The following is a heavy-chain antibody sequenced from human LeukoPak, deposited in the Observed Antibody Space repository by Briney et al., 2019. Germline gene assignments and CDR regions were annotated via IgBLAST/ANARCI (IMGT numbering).Heavy chain of an antibody. V-gene: IGHV1-69*01. CDR3: ARESGNWNDEGRYGFGY. Sequence: SVKLSCKAAGGTFSSYAISWVRQAPAQGLEWMGGIIPIFGTANYAQKFQGRGTITADESTSTAYMELSSLRSEDTAVYYCARESGNWNDEGRYGFGYWGQGTLVTVSS. CDR1: GGTFSSYA. J-gene: IGHJ4*02. D-gene: IGHD1-1*01. CDR2: IIPIFGTA.